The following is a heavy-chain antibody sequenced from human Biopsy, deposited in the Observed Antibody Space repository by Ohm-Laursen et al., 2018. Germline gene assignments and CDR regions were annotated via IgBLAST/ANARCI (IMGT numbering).Heavy chain of an antibody. CDR1: GGSINNFY. D-gene: IGHD3-3*01. CDR3: ARLYRLDDYWNDDPPDAFDV. J-gene: IGHJ3*01. CDR2: IYYSGNT. V-gene: IGHV4-59*07. Sequence: SDTLSLTCIVSGGSINNFYWSWIRQPPGKGLEWIGIIYYSGNTKYNPSLKSRVTISVDTFRNQFSLKLSSVTAADTAVFFCARLYRLDDYWNDDPPDAFDVWGQGTMVTVSS.